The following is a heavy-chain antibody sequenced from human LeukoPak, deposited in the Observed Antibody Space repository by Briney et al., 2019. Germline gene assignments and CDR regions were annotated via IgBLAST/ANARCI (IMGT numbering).Heavy chain of an antibody. CDR3: ARVPNTLQHDYGDYTLGFDY. D-gene: IGHD4-17*01. Sequence: PSETLSLTCTVSGGSISTSNYYWGWIRQPPGKGLEWIGSIYYSGSTYYNPSLKSRVTISVDTSKNQFSLKLSSVTAADTAVYYCARVPNTLQHDYGDYTLGFDYWGQGTLVTVSS. CDR2: IYYSGST. V-gene: IGHV4-39*07. CDR1: GGSISTSNYY. J-gene: IGHJ4*02.